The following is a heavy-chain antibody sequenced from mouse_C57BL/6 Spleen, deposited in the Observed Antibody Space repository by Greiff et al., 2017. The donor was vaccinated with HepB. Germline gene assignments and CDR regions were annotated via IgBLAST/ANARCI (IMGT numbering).Heavy chain of an antibody. CDR1: GFNIKDDY. D-gene: IGHD2-4*01. CDR3: TTRDDYSY. Sequence: EVQLQQPGAELVRPGASVKLSCTASGFNIKDDYMHWVKQRPEQGLEWIGWIDPENGDTEYASKFQGKATITADTSSNTAYLQLSSLTSEDTAVYYCTTRDDYSYWGQGTTLTVSS. J-gene: IGHJ2*01. CDR2: IDPENGDT. V-gene: IGHV14-4*01.